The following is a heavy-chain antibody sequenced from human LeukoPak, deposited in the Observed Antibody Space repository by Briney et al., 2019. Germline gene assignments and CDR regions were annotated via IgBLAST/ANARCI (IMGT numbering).Heavy chain of an antibody. V-gene: IGHV3-30*03. D-gene: IGHD6-13*01. CDR2: ISYDGSNK. CDR3: ARVSKIAAAGTYALDY. Sequence: GGSLRLSCAASGFTFSSYGMHWVRQAPGKGLEWVAVISYDGSNKYYADSVKGRFTISRDNSKNTLYLQMNSLRAEDTAVYYCARVSKIAAAGTYALDYWGQGTLVTVSS. CDR1: GFTFSSYG. J-gene: IGHJ4*02.